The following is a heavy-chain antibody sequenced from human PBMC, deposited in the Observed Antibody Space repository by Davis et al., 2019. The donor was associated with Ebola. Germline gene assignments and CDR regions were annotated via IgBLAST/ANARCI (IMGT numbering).Heavy chain of an antibody. CDR2: FSASEGHT. J-gene: IGHJ4*02. D-gene: IGHD2-15*01. CDR1: GFTFSNYD. Sequence: PGGSLRLSCAASGFTFSNYDMSWVRHVPGKGLEWFSTFSASEGHTHYSDSVRGRFTISRDNSKNTLYLQMNSLRAEDTATYYCARYCHYTDCSYFDCWGQGTMVAVSS. CDR3: ARYCHYTDCSYFDC. V-gene: IGHV3-23*01.